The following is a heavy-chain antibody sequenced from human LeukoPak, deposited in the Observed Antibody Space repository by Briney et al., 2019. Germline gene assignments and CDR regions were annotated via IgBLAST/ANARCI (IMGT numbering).Heavy chain of an antibody. V-gene: IGHV4-61*02. CDR1: VVSISSGSYY. D-gene: IGHD2-8*01. CDR3: ARDPYGKNWFDP. J-gene: IGHJ5*02. CDR2: IYTTGST. Sequence: SQTLSLTCTVSVVSISSGSYYRVWIRQPPGKGLEWIGRIYTTGSTNYNPSFKSRVTISVDTSKNQFSLKLSSVTAADTAVYYCARDPYGKNWFDPWGQGTLVTVSS.